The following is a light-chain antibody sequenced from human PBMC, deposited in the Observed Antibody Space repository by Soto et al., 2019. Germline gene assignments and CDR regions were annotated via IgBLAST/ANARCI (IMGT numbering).Light chain of an antibody. CDR1: QSVLYSPNNKHY. CDR2: WAS. V-gene: IGKV4-1*01. CDR3: YQYAVTPWT. Sequence: DIVMTQSPDSLAVSLGERATINCKSSQSVLYSPNNKHYLAWYQQKSGQPPKVLIYWASTRESGVPDRFSGNRSGTDFTLALNSLEAGDVAVYYCYQYAVTPWTFSHGTKVEV. J-gene: IGKJ1*01.